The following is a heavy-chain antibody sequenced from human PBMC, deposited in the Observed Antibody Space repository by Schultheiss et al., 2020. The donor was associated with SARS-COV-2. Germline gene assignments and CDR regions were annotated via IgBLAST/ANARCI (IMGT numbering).Heavy chain of an antibody. CDR3: AKDHECGY. CDR2: ISSSSSYI. V-gene: IGHV3-21*01. J-gene: IGHJ4*02. CDR1: GFTFSSYA. D-gene: IGHD1-26*01. Sequence: GGSLRLSCAASGFTFSSYAMSWVRQAPGKGLEWVSSISSSSSYIYYADSVKGRFTISRDNAKNSLYLQMNSLRAEDTAVYYCAKDHECGYWGQGTLVTVSS.